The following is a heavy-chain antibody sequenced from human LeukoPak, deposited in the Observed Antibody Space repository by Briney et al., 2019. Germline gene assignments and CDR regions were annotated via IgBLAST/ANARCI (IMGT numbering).Heavy chain of an antibody. CDR3: ARVIGTYYYGSGSYGFDY. J-gene: IGHJ4*02. CDR1: GGSISSGDYY. D-gene: IGHD3-10*01. Sequence: ASETLSLTCTVSGGSISSGDYYWSWIRQPPGKGLEWIGYIYYSGSTYYNPSLKSRVTISVDTSKNQFSLKLSSVTAADTAVYYCARVIGTYYYGSGSYGFDYWGQGILVTVSS. CDR2: IYYSGST. V-gene: IGHV4-30-4*01.